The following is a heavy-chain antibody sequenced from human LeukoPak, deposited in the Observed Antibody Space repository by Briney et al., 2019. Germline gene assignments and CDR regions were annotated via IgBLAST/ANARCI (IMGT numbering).Heavy chain of an antibody. V-gene: IGHV4-4*07. J-gene: IGHJ4*02. D-gene: IGHD5-18*01. CDR1: GGSISNYY. CDR3: ARAGGYGSPLGY. Sequence: SETLSLTCTVSGGSISNYYWSWIRQPAGKGLEWIGRIYSSGSTNYNPSLKSRVTMSVDTSKNQFSLKLTSVTAADTAVYCCARAGGYGSPLGYWGQGTLVTVSS. CDR2: IYSSGST.